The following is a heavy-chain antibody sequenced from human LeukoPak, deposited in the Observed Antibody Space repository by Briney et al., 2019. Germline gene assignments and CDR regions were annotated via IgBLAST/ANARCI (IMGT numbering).Heavy chain of an antibody. CDR2: IYHSGST. J-gene: IGHJ4*02. D-gene: IGHD5-18*01. CDR1: GYSISSGYY. Sequence: SETLSLTCAVSGYSISSGYYWGWIRQPPGKGLEWIGSIYHSGSTYYNPSLKSRVTIPVDTSKNQFSLKLSSVRAADTAVYYCAGATHGYHDYWGQGTLVTVSS. CDR3: AGATHGYHDY. V-gene: IGHV4-38-2*01.